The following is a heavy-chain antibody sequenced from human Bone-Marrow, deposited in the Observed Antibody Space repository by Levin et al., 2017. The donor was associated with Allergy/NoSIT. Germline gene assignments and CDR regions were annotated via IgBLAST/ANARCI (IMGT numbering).Heavy chain of an antibody. D-gene: IGHD4-17*01. Sequence: ASVKVSCKASGYTFTSYAMNWVRQAPGQGLEWMGWINTNTGNPTYAQGFTGRFVFSLDTSVSTAYLQISSLKAEDTAVYYCAREEPIDYGDYFCGWFDPWGQGTLVTVSS. J-gene: IGHJ5*02. CDR3: AREEPIDYGDYFCGWFDP. V-gene: IGHV7-4-1*02. CDR1: GYTFTSYA. CDR2: INTNTGNP.